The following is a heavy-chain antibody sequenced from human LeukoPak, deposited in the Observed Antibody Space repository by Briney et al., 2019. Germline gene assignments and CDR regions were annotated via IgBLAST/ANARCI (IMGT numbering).Heavy chain of an antibody. CDR3: ASDVDIVATASYYFDY. CDR1: GGTFTSYA. V-gene: IGHV1-69*04. J-gene: IGHJ4*02. Sequence: SVTVSCKASGGTFTSYAISWVRQAPGQGLEWMGRIIPILGIANYAQKFQGRVTITADKSTSTAYMELSSLRSEDTTVYYCASDVDIVATASYYFDYWGQGTLVTVSS. D-gene: IGHD5-12*01. CDR2: IIPILGIA.